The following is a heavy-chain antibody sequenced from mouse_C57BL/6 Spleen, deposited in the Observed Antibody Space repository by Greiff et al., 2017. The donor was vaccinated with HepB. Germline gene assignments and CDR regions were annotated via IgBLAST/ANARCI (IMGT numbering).Heavy chain of an antibody. J-gene: IGHJ3*01. CDR1: GYAFSSSW. D-gene: IGHD1-1*01. CDR3: ARGGIYYYGSGGFAY. V-gene: IGHV1-82*01. CDR2: IYPGDGDT. Sequence: QVQLQQSGPELVKPGASVKISCKASGYAFSSSWMNWVKQRPGKGLEWIGRIYPGDGDTNYNGKFKGKATLTADKSSSTAYMQLSSLTSEDSAVYFCARGGIYYYGSGGFAYWGQGTLVTVSA.